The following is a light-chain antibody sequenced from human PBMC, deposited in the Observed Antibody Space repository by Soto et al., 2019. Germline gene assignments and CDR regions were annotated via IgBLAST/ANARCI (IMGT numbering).Light chain of an antibody. CDR3: QQYGSSTVT. V-gene: IGKV3-20*01. CDR2: GAS. J-gene: IGKJ5*01. Sequence: EIVLTQSPGTLSLSPGERATLSCRASQSVSSNFLAWYQQKPGQAPRLLIYGASSRATGIPDRFGGSGSGTDFTLTISGLEPEDFAVYYCQQYGSSTVTFGQGTRLEIK. CDR1: QSVSSNF.